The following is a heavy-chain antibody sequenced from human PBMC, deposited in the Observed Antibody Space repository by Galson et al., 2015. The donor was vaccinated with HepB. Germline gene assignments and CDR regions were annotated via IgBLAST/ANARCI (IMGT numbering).Heavy chain of an antibody. J-gene: IGHJ3*02. V-gene: IGHV3-9*01. CDR3: VKDKGIGPAFDI. D-gene: IGHD2/OR15-2a*01. CDR2: ISWNSGNI. Sequence: SLRLSCAASGFTFSSYAMTWVRQAPGKGLEWVSGISWNSGNIGYADSVRGRFTISRGNAKNSLYLQMNSLRAEDTALYYCVKDKGIGPAFDIWGQGTMVTVSS. CDR1: GFTFSSYA.